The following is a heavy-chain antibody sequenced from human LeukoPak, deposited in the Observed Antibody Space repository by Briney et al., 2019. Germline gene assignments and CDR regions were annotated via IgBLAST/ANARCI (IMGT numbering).Heavy chain of an antibody. V-gene: IGHV4-34*01. CDR1: GGSFSGYY. Sequence: SETLSLTCAVYGGSFSGYYWSWIRQPPGKGLEWIGEINHSGSTNYNPSLKSRVTISVDTSKNQFSLKLSSVTAADTAVYYCARVRGMVRGVMDYWGQGTLVTVSS. D-gene: IGHD3-10*01. J-gene: IGHJ4*02. CDR3: ARVRGMVRGVMDY. CDR2: INHSGST.